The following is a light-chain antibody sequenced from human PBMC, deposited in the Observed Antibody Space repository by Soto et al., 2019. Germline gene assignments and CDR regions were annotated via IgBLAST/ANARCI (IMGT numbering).Light chain of an antibody. V-gene: IGLV3-21*02. Sequence: YELTQPPSVSVAPGQTATITCGGDNIGSRSVHWYQQRPGQAPVLVVYDDKERPSGIPERFSGSNSGNTATLTITRVEDGDEADYYCQVWVSNSEWVFGGGTKLTVL. J-gene: IGLJ3*02. CDR1: NIGSRS. CDR2: DDK. CDR3: QVWVSNSEWV.